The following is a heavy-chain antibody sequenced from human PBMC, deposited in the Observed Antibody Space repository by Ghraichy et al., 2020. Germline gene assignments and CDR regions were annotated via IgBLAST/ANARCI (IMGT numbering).Heavy chain of an antibody. CDR2: TRHDGSES. CDR3: ARGDYYDSSGHYIEAFDI. Sequence: GGSLRLSCAASGFSFSRYWMSWVRQAPGKGLVWVANTRHDGSESYYVDSVKGRFTISRDNAKNSLYLQMNRLRAEDTAVYYCARGDYYDSSGHYIEAFDIWGQGTMVTVSS. CDR1: GFSFSRYW. D-gene: IGHD3-22*01. J-gene: IGHJ3*02. V-gene: IGHV3-7*01.